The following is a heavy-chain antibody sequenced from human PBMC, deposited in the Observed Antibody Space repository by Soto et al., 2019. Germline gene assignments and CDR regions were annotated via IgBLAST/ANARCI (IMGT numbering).Heavy chain of an antibody. D-gene: IGHD6-13*01. J-gene: IGHJ4*02. V-gene: IGHV4-34*01. CDR2: INHSGST. CDR3: ARGQLYDY. Sequence: QVQLQQWGAGLLKPSETLSLTCAVYGGSFSGYYWSWIRQPPGKGREWIGEINHSGSTNYNPSLKSRVTISVDTSKNQFSLKLSSVTAADTAVYYCARGQLYDYWGQGTLVTVSS. CDR1: GGSFSGYY.